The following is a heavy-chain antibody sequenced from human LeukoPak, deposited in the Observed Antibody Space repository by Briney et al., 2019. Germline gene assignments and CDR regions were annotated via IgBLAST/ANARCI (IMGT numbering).Heavy chain of an antibody. J-gene: IGHJ3*02. V-gene: IGHV3-23*01. CDR2: ISGSGGSS. CDR3: AKEEQLGNAFDI. D-gene: IGHD6-13*01. Sequence: GGSLRLSCAASGFTFSSYAMTWVRQAPGKGLEWVSAISGSGGSSYYSDSVKGRFTISRDNSKNTLYLQMNSLRAEDTAVYYCAKEEQLGNAFDIWGQGTMVTVSS. CDR1: GFTFSSYA.